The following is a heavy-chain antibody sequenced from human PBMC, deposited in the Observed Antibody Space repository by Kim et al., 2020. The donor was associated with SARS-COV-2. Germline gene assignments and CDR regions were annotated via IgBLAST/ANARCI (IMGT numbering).Heavy chain of an antibody. CDR3: ARGGKVPGV. Sequence: GSTNYHASLKSRVTISVDTSKNQFALKLSSVTAADTAVYYCARGGKVPGVWGQGTLVTVSS. CDR2: GST. D-gene: IGHD2-2*01. J-gene: IGHJ4*02. V-gene: IGHV4-59*09.